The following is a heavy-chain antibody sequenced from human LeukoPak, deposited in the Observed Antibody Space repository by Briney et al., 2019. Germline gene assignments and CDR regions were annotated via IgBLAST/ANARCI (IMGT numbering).Heavy chain of an antibody. CDR2: ISGSSNYI. D-gene: IGHD2-15*01. Sequence: GGSLRLSCAASGLTFSTYSMTWVRQAPGKGLEWVSSISGSSNYIHYADSVRCRFTISRDNAKTSLYLQMNSLRAEDTAVYYCARDRNCTGGSCHENLDYWGQGTLVTVSS. CDR3: ARDRNCTGGSCHENLDY. CDR1: GLTFSTYS. V-gene: IGHV3-21*01. J-gene: IGHJ4*02.